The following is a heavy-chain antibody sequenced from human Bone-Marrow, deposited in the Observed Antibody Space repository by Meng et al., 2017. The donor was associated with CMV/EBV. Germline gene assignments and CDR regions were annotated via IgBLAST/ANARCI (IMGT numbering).Heavy chain of an antibody. D-gene: IGHD6-6*01. CDR1: GYTCTGYY. CDR2: INPNSGGT. Sequence: VPLVQSGAEVKKPGASVKVSCQASGYTCTGYYMHWVRQAPGQGLEWMGWINPNSGGTNYAQKFQGRVNMTRDTSISTAYLELSRLRSDDTAVYYCARDGLYSSSHFDYWGQGTLVTVSS. CDR3: ARDGLYSSSHFDY. J-gene: IGHJ4*02. V-gene: IGHV1-2*02.